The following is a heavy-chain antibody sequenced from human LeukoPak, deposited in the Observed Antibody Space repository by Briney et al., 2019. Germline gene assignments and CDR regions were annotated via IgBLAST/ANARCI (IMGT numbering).Heavy chain of an antibody. V-gene: IGHV4-61*02. CDR3: ARDGCGGSCFHYYYYYMDV. D-gene: IGHD2-15*01. CDR2: ISTIGST. CDR1: SGSISSSNYY. J-gene: IGHJ6*03. Sequence: SETLSLTCTVSSGSISSSNYYWSWIRQPAGKGLEWIGRISTIGSTNYNPSLNSRVTISIDTSKNQFSLKLSSVTAADTAVYYCARDGCGGSCFHYYYYYMDVWGKGTTVTVSS.